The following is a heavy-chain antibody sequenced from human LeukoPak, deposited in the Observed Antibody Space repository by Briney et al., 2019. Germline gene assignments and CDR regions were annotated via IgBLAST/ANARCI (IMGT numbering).Heavy chain of an antibody. D-gene: IGHD2-15*01. CDR3: AREGGFCSGGSCWGAFDI. J-gene: IGHJ3*02. V-gene: IGHV3-7*01. CDR2: IKQDGSEK. CDR1: GSSFSIYW. Sequence: GGSLRLSCAASGSSFSIYWMSWVRQAPGKGLEWVAYIKQDGSEKYYVDSVKGRFTISRDNAKNSLFLQMNSLRVEDTAVYYCAREGGFCSGGSCWGAFDIWGQGTMVTVSS.